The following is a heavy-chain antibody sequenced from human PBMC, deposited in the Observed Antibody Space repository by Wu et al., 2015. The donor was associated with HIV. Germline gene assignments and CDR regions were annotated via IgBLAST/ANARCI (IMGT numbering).Heavy chain of an antibody. D-gene: IGHD6-13*01. CDR2: IIPIFGTA. J-gene: IGHJ3*02. V-gene: IGHV1-69*15. CDR3: AREQAAAGTRLDAFDI. Sequence: QLVQSGAEVKKPGSSVKVSCKASGGTFSSYAISWVRQAPGQGLEWMGRIIPIFGTANYAQKFQGRVTITADESTSTAYMELSSLRSEDTAVYYCAREQAAAGTRLDAFDIWGQGTMVTVSS. CDR1: GGTFSSYA.